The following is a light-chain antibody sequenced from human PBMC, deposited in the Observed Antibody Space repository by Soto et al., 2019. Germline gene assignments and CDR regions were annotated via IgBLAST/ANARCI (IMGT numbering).Light chain of an antibody. CDR1: QSIGRL. Sequence: DIQMTQSPSTLSASVGDRVTIACRASQSIGRLLAWYQGKPGKAPELLIYDASNLETGVPLRFSGSGSRTEFTLTISSLQPDDFATYYCQQYSRYPLTFGGGTKVEI. V-gene: IGKV1-5*01. J-gene: IGKJ4*01. CDR3: QQYSRYPLT. CDR2: DAS.